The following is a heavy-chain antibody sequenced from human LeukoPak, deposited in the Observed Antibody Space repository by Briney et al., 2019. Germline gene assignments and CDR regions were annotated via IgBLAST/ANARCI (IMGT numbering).Heavy chain of an antibody. CDR2: ISGSGGST. V-gene: IGHV3-23*01. D-gene: IGHD3-10*01. Sequence: GGSLRLSCAASGFTFSSYAMSWVRQAPGKGLEWVSAISGSGGSTYYADSVKGRFTISRDNSKNTLYLQMNSLRAEDTAVYYCAXDXWVXLWFGEFVGDYWGQGTLVTVSS. CDR1: GFTFSSYA. CDR3: AXDXWVXLWFGEFVGDY. J-gene: IGHJ4*02.